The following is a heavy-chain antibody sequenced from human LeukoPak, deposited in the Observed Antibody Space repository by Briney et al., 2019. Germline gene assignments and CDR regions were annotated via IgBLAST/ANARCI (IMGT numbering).Heavy chain of an antibody. CDR3: ARAKRNGFDI. CDR2: IRSSSSTI. J-gene: IGHJ3*02. V-gene: IGHV3-48*01. Sequence: GGSLRLSCAPSGFTFSIDAMTWVRRAPGKELEGVSYIRSSSSTIYYADSVKGRFTISRDNAKNSLYLQMNILRAEDTAVYYCARAKRNGFDIWGQGTMVTVSS. CDR1: GFTFSIDA.